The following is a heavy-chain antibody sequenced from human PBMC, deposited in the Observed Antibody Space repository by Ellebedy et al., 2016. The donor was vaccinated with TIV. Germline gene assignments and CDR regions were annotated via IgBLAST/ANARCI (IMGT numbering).Heavy chain of an antibody. CDR2: INGDGSHT. CDR3: ARDPRSYGLWGPVAFEV. J-gene: IGHJ3*01. V-gene: IGHV3-74*01. CDR1: EFTFTAYW. Sequence: GESLKISCAASEFTFTAYWLHSVLQVPGKVLECVSRINGDGSHTDYADSVTGRFTISRDNAKHTLDLQMNSLRAEDTALYYCARDPRSYGLWGPVAFEVWGQGKMVTVSS. D-gene: IGHD1-26*01.